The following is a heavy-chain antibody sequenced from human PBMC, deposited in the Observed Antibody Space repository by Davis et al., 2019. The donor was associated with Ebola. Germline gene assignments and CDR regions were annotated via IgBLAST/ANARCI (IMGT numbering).Heavy chain of an antibody. D-gene: IGHD5-12*01. CDR2: INHSGST. V-gene: IGHV4-34*01. J-gene: IGHJ6*02. Sequence: GSLRLSCAVYGGSFSGYYWSWIRQPPGKGLEWIGEINHSGSTNYNPSLKSRVTISVDKSKNQFSLKLSSVTAADTAVYYCARGYSGYRYMDVWGQGTTVTVSS. CDR1: GGSFSGYY. CDR3: ARGYSGYRYMDV.